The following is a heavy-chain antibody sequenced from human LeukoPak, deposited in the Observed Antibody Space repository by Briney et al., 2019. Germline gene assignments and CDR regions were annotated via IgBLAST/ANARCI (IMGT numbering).Heavy chain of an antibody. J-gene: IGHJ3*02. CDR3: ARRSRNGLDAFDI. V-gene: IGHV1-2*02. D-gene: IGHD2-8*01. CDR2: IGPNSGDA. Sequence: ASVNVSCKASAYTFNDYYVHWVRQAPGQGLQWMGWIGPNSGDAEYAQKFQGRFTMTRDRSISTAYMDLGRLTSDDTAVYYCARRSRNGLDAFDIWGQGTMVTVSS. CDR1: AYTFNDYY.